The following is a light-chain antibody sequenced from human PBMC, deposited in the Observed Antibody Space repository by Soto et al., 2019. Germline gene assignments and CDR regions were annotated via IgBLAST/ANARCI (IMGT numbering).Light chain of an antibody. V-gene: IGLV2-8*01. J-gene: IGLJ1*01. CDR3: SSYAGSNSYV. CDR2: EVS. Sequence: QSALTQPPSASGSPGQSVTISCTGTSSDVGGYNYASWYQQHPGKAPKLMIYEVSKRPSGVPDRFSASKSGNTASLTVSGLQAEDEADYYCSSYAGSNSYVFGTGTKLTVL. CDR1: SSDVGGYNY.